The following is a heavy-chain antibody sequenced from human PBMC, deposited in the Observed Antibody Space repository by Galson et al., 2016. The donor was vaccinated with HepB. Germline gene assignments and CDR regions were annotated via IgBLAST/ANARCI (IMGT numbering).Heavy chain of an antibody. V-gene: IGHV3-23*01. D-gene: IGHD6-13*01. Sequence: SLRLSCAASGFTFSNYAMTWVRQAPGKGLEWVSGISGSGANTHYTNAVKGRFTISRDNSNNTLYLQVNSLRAEETALSFCARYSNSWAPFDYWGQGRLVTVSS. CDR1: GFTFSNYA. CDR3: ARYSNSWAPFDY. CDR2: ISGSGANT. J-gene: IGHJ4*02.